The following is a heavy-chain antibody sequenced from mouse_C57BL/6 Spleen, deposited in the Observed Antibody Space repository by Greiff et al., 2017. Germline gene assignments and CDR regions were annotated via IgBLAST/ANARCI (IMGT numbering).Heavy chain of an antibody. D-gene: IGHD2-3*01. CDR3: AREDDGYFAMDY. J-gene: IGHJ4*01. CDR2: ISSGSSTI. V-gene: IGHV5-17*01. CDR1: GFTFSDYG. Sequence: EVMLVESGGGLVKPGGSLKLSCAASGFTFSDYGMHWVRQAPEKGLEWVAYISSGSSTIYYADTVKGRFTISRDNAKNTLFLQMTSLRSEDTAMYYCAREDDGYFAMDYWGQGTSVTVSS.